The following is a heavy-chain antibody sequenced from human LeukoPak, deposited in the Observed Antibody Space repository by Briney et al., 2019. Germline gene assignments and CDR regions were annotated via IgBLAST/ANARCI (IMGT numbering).Heavy chain of an antibody. J-gene: IGHJ5*02. V-gene: IGHV3-23*01. CDR2: ISGSGGST. CDR1: GFTFSSYA. CDR3: AKGQVVDAAQNRFDP. D-gene: IGHD2-15*01. Sequence: LAGGSLRLSCAASGFTFSSYAMSWVRQAPGKGLEWVSAISGSGGSTYYADSVKGRFTISRDNSKNTLYLQMNTVRAEDTAVYYCAKGQVVDAAQNRFDPWGQGTLVTVSS.